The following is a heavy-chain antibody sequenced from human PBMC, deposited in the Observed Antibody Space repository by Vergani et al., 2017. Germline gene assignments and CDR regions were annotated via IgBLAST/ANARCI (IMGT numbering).Heavy chain of an antibody. CDR3: ARGEDIVVVVAALYLDY. J-gene: IGHJ4*02. CDR2: ISYDGSNK. D-gene: IGHD2-15*01. Sequence: QVQLVESGGGVVQPGRSLRLSCAASGFTFSSYAMHWVRQAPGKGLEWVAVISYDGSNKYYADSVKGRFTISRDNSKNTLYLQMNSLRAEDTAVYYCARGEDIVVVVAALYLDYWGQGTLVTVSS. CDR1: GFTFSSYA. V-gene: IGHV3-30-3*01.